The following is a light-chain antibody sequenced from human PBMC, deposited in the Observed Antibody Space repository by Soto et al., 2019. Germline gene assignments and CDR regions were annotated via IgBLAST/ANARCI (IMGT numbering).Light chain of an antibody. V-gene: IGLV1-40*01. CDR2: GNS. CDR1: SSNIGAGYD. Sequence: QSVLTQPPSVSGAPGQRVTISCTGSSSNIGAGYDVHWYQQLPGTAPKLPIYGNSNRPSGVPDRFSGSKSGTSASLAITGLQAEDEADYYCQSHDSSLSGSYVFGTGTKLTVL. J-gene: IGLJ1*01. CDR3: QSHDSSLSGSYV.